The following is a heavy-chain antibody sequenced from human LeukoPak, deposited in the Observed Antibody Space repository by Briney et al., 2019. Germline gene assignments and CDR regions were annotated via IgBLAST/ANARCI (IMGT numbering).Heavy chain of an antibody. D-gene: IGHD3-22*01. CDR3: AYSSGYYH. Sequence: PGGSLRLSCSASGFTFSHYAMHWVRQAPGRGLEYVSAITSNGGSTYYADSVKGRFTISRDNSKNTLYLHMSTLRPEDTAVYYCAYSSGYYHWGQGTLVTVSS. V-gene: IGHV3-64D*06. CDR1: GFTFSHYA. CDR2: ITSNGGST. J-gene: IGHJ1*01.